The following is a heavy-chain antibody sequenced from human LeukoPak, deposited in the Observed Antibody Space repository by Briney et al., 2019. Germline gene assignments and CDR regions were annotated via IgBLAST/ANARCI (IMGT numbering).Heavy chain of an antibody. CDR1: GGTFSSYA. J-gene: IGHJ4*02. CDR3: AAREGVLYYFDY. Sequence: SVKVSCKASGGTFSSYAISWVRQAPGQGLEWMGRIIPIFGTANYAQKFQGRVTVTTDESTSTAYMELSSLRSEDTAVYYCAAREGVLYYFDYWGQGTLVTVSS. V-gene: IGHV1-69*05. CDR2: IIPIFGTA. D-gene: IGHD3-10*01.